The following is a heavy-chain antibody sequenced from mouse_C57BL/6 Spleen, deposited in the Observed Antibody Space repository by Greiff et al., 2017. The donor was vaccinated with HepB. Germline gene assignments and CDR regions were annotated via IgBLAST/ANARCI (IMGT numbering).Heavy chain of an antibody. V-gene: IGHV1-15*01. Sequence: VQLQQSGAELVRPGASVTLSCKASGYTFTDYEMHWVKQTPAHGLEWIGAIVPETGGTAYNQKFKGKAILTADKSSSTAYMELRSLTSEDSAVYYCTRGAGSSYWYFDVWGTGTTVTVSS. J-gene: IGHJ1*03. CDR1: GYTFTDYE. CDR2: IVPETGGT. D-gene: IGHD1-1*01. CDR3: TRGAGSSYWYFDV.